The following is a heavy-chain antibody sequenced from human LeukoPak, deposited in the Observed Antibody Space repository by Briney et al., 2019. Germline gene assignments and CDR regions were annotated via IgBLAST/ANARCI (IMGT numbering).Heavy chain of an antibody. D-gene: IGHD2-2*01. V-gene: IGHV5-51*01. J-gene: IGHJ5*02. Sequence: GESLKISCKGSGYSFTSYWIGWVRQMPGKGLEWRGIIYPGDSDTRYSPSFQGQVTISADKSISTAYLQWSSLKASDTAMYYCARHLEMNWYQLPEGWFDPWGQGTLVTVSS. CDR1: GYSFTSYW. CDR2: IYPGDSDT. CDR3: ARHLEMNWYQLPEGWFDP.